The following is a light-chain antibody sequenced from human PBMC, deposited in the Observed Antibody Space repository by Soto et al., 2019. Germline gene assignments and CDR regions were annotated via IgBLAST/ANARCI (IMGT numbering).Light chain of an antibody. J-gene: IGLJ3*02. Sequence: QTVVTQPPSVSGTPGQRITISCSGSNSNVGSNTVNWYQQLPGAAPKLLIYGNSNRPSGVPDRFSGSKSGTSASLAITGLQAEDEADYYCQSYDSSLSGSVFGGGTKLTVL. CDR1: NSNVGSNT. CDR2: GNS. CDR3: QSYDSSLSGSV. V-gene: IGLV1-40*01.